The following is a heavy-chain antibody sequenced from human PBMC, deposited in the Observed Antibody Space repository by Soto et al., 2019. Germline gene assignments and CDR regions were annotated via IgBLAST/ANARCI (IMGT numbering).Heavy chain of an antibody. CDR3: ARDFGHGHYLDY. Sequence: GGSLRLSCVASGFSFSNYNMNWVRQAPGKGLEWVSYITDSSDTVHYADSVRGRFTISRDNAESSLYLQMNSLRDEDTAVYFCARDFGHGHYLDYWGRGTLVTVSS. V-gene: IGHV3-48*02. J-gene: IGHJ4*02. CDR2: ITDSSDTV. D-gene: IGHD3-3*01. CDR1: GFSFSNYN.